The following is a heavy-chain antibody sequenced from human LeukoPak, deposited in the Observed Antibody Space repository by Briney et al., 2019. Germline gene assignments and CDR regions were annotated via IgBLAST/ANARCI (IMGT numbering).Heavy chain of an antibody. V-gene: IGHV3-15*01. Sequence: PGRSLRLSCAASGFTFSSYAMHWVRQAAGKGLEWVGRIKSKTDGGTTDYAAPVKGRFTISRDDSKNTRYLQMNSLKTEDTAVYYCTTDSWANYYDSSGYEDYWGQGTLVTVSS. CDR1: GFTFSSYA. D-gene: IGHD3-22*01. CDR2: IKSKTDGGTT. J-gene: IGHJ4*02. CDR3: TTDSWANYYDSSGYEDY.